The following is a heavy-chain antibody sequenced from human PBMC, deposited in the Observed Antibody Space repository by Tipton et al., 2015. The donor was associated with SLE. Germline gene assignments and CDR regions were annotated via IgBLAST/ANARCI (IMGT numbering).Heavy chain of an antibody. D-gene: IGHD5-18*01. CDR3: ARWRGYGPSFDY. CDR2: IYDSGST. V-gene: IGHV4-59*07. Sequence: TLSLTCTVSGGSISGYYWGWIRQPPGKGLEWIGYIYDSGSTSYKPSLKTRVTISVGTSKNQFSLKLSSVTAADTAVYYCARWRGYGPSFDYWGQGTLVTVSS. J-gene: IGHJ4*02. CDR1: GGSISGYY.